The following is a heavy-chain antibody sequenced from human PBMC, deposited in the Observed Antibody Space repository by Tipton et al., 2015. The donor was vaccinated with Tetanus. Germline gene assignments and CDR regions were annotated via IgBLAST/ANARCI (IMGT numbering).Heavy chain of an antibody. Sequence: TLSLTCTVSGHSIGSGGYHWSWIRQHPGKGLEWIGKIYYDGSTDYNPSLKSRITMSVDTSKNQFSLKLSSVMAADTAVYYCARRQTYCTNGFCPFENWGQGTLVTVSS. D-gene: IGHD2-8*01. V-gene: IGHV4-31*03. CDR3: ARRQTYCTNGFCPFEN. CDR1: GHSIGSGGYH. CDR2: IYYDGST. J-gene: IGHJ4*02.